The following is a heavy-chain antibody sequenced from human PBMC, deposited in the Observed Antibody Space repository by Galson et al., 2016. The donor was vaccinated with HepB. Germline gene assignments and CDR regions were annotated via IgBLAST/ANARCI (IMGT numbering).Heavy chain of an antibody. CDR2: INSDGSVT. J-gene: IGHJ6*02. V-gene: IGHV3-74*03. CDR1: GFTFSRTW. Sequence: SLRLSCATSGFTFSRTWMHWVRQVPGKGLVWVAYINSDGSVTTYADPVRGRFAISRDNGKNTVYLQLNSLRVEDTAVYYCARDKDFGVAVWGQGTTVTVSS. CDR3: ARDKDFGVAV.